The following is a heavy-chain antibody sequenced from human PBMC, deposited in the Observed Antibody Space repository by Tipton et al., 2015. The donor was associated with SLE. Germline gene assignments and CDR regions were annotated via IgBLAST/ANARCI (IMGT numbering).Heavy chain of an antibody. CDR1: GFTFSSYA. J-gene: IGHJ6*02. V-gene: IGHV3-23*01. D-gene: IGHD3-16*02. CDR3: ARDLGELSLYYYYGMDV. Sequence: SLRLSCAASGFTFSSYAMSWVRQAPGKGLEWVSAISGSGGSTYYADSVKGRFTISRDNAKNSLYLQMNSLRAEDTAVYYCARDLGELSLYYYYGMDVWGQGTTVTVSS. CDR2: ISGSGGST.